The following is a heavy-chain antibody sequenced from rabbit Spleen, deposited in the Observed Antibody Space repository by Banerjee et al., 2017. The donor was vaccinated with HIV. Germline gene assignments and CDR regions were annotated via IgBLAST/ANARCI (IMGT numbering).Heavy chain of an antibody. CDR3: ARDSAYSSSIGYDL. J-gene: IGHJ4*01. Sequence: QEQLEESGGDLVKPEGSLTLTCTASGFTIGSVYYMCWVRQAPGKGLEWIGCIYTGRGYTYYATWAKGRFTISRASSTTVFLQMTSLTAADTATYFCARDSAYSSSIGYDLWGPGTLVTVS. D-gene: IGHD1-1*01. V-gene: IGHV1S45*01. CDR2: IYTGRGYT. CDR1: GFTIGSVYY.